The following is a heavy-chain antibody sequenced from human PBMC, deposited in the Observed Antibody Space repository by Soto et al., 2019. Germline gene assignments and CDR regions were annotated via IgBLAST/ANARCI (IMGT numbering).Heavy chain of an antibody. D-gene: IGHD3-10*01. Sequence: PSETLSLTCTVSGGSISSRGYYRSWIRQHPGKGLEWIGYIYYSGSTYYNPSLKSRVTISVDTSKNQFSLKLSSVTAADTAVYYCARDHGSGSYYNDDPNWFDPWGQGTLVTVSS. V-gene: IGHV4-31*03. CDR3: ARDHGSGSYYNDDPNWFDP. CDR2: IYYSGST. CDR1: GGSISSRGYY. J-gene: IGHJ5*02.